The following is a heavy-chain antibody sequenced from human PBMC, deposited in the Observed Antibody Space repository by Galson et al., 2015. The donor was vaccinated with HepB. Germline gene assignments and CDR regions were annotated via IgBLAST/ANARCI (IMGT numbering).Heavy chain of an antibody. D-gene: IGHD6-19*01. Sequence: SLRLSCAASGFPFSYYAMTWVRQAPGKGLEWVSAITPSGDNTYSADSLKGRFTVSRANSKNTVFLQLNSLRADDTAIYFCAKVFPEKTDGWYRQALYYFDSWGHGTRVTVSS. CDR2: ITPSGDNT. V-gene: IGHV3-23*01. CDR1: GFPFSYYA. CDR3: AKVFPEKTDGWYRQALYYFDS. J-gene: IGHJ4*01.